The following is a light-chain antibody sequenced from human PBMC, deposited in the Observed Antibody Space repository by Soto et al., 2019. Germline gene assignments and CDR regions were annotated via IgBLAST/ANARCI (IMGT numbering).Light chain of an antibody. CDR2: DDC. CDR3: QVWDTTNPVI. V-gene: IGLV3-21*02. CDR1: NIEIKS. J-gene: IGLJ2*01. Sequence: SYELTQPPSVSVAPGQTARITCGGNNIEIKSVHWYQQKPGQAPVLVVYDDCDRTTGIPERFSGSKSGNTATLTTSMVEAGDEADYYCQVWDTTNPVIFGGGTQLTVL.